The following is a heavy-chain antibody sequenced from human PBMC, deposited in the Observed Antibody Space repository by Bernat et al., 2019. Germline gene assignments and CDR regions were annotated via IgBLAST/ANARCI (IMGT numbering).Heavy chain of an antibody. CDR3: ARIGRDYGLDY. CDR2: IYYSGST. J-gene: IGHJ4*02. D-gene: IGHD4-17*01. CDR1: GGSISSGGYY. Sequence: QVQLQESGPGLVKPSPTLSLTCTVSGGSISSGGYYWSGIRQHPGKGLEWSGYIYYSGSTYYNPSLKSRVTISVDTSKNQFYLKLSSVTAADTDVYYCARIGRDYGLDYWGQGTLVTVSS. V-gene: IGHV4-31*03.